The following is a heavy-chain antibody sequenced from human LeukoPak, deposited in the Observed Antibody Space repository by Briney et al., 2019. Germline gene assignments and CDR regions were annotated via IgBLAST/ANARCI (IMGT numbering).Heavy chain of an antibody. CDR1: GGSIGSGGFS. CDR3: ARGSGFYYGSGSPPTAVDV. CDR2: IYHSGIT. V-gene: IGHV4-30-2*01. J-gene: IGHJ6*02. Sequence: SETLSLTCAVSGGSIGSGGFSWSWLRLPPGKGLECIGYIYHSGITYYNPSLKSRVTISIDRSKNQFSLTLSSVTAADTAVYYCARGSGFYYGSGSPPTAVDVWGQGTTVTVSS. D-gene: IGHD3-10*01.